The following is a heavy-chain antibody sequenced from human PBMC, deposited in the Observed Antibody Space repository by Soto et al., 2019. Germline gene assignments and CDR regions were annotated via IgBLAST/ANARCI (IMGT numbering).Heavy chain of an antibody. Sequence: GGSLRLSCAASGFTFSSYAMSWVRQAPGKGLEWVSAISGSGGSTYYADSVKGRFTISRDNSKNTLYLQMNSLRAEDTAVYYCAKDSTGQQWLAAFDYWGQGTLVTVSS. CDR2: ISGSGGST. CDR3: AKDSTGQQWLAAFDY. CDR1: GFTFSSYA. V-gene: IGHV3-23*01. J-gene: IGHJ4*02. D-gene: IGHD6-19*01.